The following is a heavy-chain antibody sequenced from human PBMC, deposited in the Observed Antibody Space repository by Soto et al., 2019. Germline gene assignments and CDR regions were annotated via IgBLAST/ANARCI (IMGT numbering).Heavy chain of an antibody. CDR1: GFTVSSNY. D-gene: IGHD2-21*02. V-gene: IGHV3-53*01. J-gene: IGHJ4*02. CDR2: IYSGGST. CDR3: AKDDVSGDGLWLVSD. Sequence: PGGSLRLSCAASGFTVSSNYMSWVRQAPGKGLEWVSLIYSGGSTYYADSVKGRFTISRDNSKNTVYLQMNSLRAEDTAIYYCAKDDVSGDGLWLVSDWGQGTPVTVSS.